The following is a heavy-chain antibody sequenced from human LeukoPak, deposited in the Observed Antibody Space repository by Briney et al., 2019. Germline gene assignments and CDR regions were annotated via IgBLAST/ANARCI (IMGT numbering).Heavy chain of an antibody. J-gene: IGHJ5*02. CDR3: ARAPGITVAISRHWFDP. D-gene: IGHD4-11*01. Sequence: ASVKVSCKASGYTFTDYYMHWVRQGPGQGLEWMGWINPNSGGTNYAQKFQGRVIMTRDTSISTAYMELSGLSSDETAVYYCARAPGITVAISRHWFDPWGQGTLVTVSS. CDR1: GYTFTDYY. CDR2: INPNSGGT. V-gene: IGHV1-2*02.